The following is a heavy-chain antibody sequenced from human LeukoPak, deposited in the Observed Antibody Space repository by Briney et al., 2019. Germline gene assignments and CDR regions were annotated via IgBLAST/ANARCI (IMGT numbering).Heavy chain of an antibody. CDR1: GFIVSNHY. D-gene: IGHD7-27*01. CDR2: MYSNGNI. Sequence: PGGSLRLSCAASGFIVSNHYMGWVRQAPGKGLDWVSVMYSNGNIHYGDSVQGRFTISRDNAKNSLYLQMNSLRAEDTAVYYCARDLGTLNWFDPWGQETLVTVSS. CDR3: ARDLGTLNWFDP. V-gene: IGHV3-66*01. J-gene: IGHJ5*02.